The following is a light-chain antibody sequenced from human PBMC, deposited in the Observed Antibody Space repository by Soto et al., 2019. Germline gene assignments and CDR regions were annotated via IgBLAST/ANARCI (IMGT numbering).Light chain of an antibody. V-gene: IGKV3-20*01. J-gene: IGKJ5*01. CDR1: QDVINNF. Sequence: EIVLTQSPGTLSLSPGERATLSCRASQDVINNFLAWYQQKPGQSPRLLIYGVSRRATGITDRFSGSGSETDFTLTISRLEPEDFAVYYCQHYGSSPPITFGHGTRLEIK. CDR3: QHYGSSPPIT. CDR2: GVS.